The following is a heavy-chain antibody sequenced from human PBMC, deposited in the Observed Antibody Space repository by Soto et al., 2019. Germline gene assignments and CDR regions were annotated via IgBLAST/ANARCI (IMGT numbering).Heavy chain of an antibody. CDR3: AKDDGATTLGMSWFDP. CDR2: ISGSGGST. J-gene: IGHJ5*02. D-gene: IGHD1-26*01. V-gene: IGHV3-23*01. Sequence: GGSLRLSCAASGFTFSSYAMSWVRQAPGKGLEWVSAISGSGGSTYYADSVKGRFTISRDNSKNTLYLQMNSLRAEDTAVYYCAKDDGATTLGMSWFDPWGQGTLVTVSS. CDR1: GFTFSSYA.